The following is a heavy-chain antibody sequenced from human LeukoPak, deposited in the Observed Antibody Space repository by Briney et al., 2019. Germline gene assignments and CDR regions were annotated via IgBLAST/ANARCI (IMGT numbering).Heavy chain of an antibody. Sequence: ASVKVSCKASGYTFTSYDINWVRQATGQGLEWMGWMNPNSGNTGYAQKFQGRVTITRNTSISTAYMELSSLRSEDTAVYYCARELRLGMVRGVMNYYDYWGQGTLVTVSS. V-gene: IGHV1-8*03. J-gene: IGHJ4*02. CDR1: GYTFTSYD. CDR3: ARELRLGMVRGVMNYYDY. D-gene: IGHD3-10*01. CDR2: MNPNSGNT.